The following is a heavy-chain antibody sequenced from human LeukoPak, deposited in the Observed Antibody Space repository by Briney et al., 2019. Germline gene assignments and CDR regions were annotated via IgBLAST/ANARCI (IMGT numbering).Heavy chain of an antibody. CDR1: GYSISSGYY. J-gene: IGHJ5*02. CDR2: IYHSGST. V-gene: IGHV4-38-2*02. D-gene: IGHD2-2*01. CDR3: ARDSLLSSTKDNWFDP. Sequence: SETLSLTCAVSGYSISSGYYWGWIRQPPGKGLEWIGSIYHSGSTYYNPSLKSRVTISVDTSKNQFSLKLSSVTAADTAVYYCARDSLLSSTKDNWFDPWGQGTLVTVSS.